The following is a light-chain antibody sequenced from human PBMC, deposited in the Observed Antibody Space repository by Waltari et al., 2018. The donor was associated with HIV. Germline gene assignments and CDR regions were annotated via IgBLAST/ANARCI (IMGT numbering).Light chain of an antibody. CDR2: CNS. Sequence: QSVLTQPPSVSGAPGQRVTISCTWSSSNIGSGYDVHWYQQLPGTAPKLLIYCNSNRPAGAPDRFSGSKYGTSASLAITGLQAEDEADYYCQSYDSILSGSWVVGGGTKLTVL. V-gene: IGLV1-40*01. CDR3: QSYDSILSGSWV. CDR1: SSNIGSGYD. J-gene: IGLJ3*02.